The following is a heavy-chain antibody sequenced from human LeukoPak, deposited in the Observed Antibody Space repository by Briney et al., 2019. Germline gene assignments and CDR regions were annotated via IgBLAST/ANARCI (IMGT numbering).Heavy chain of an antibody. Sequence: GESLKISCKGSGCNFTNYWIGWVRQMPGKGLEWMGIIYPGDSDTTYGPSLQGQVTISADTSISTAYLQWSSLKASDTAMYYCARRRDGYNYVGTDYWGQGTLVTVSS. V-gene: IGHV5-51*01. CDR3: ARRRDGYNYVGTDY. CDR1: GCNFTNYW. CDR2: IYPGDSDT. D-gene: IGHD5-24*01. J-gene: IGHJ4*02.